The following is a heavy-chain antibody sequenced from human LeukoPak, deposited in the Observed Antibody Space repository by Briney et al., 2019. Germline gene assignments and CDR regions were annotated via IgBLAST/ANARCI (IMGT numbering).Heavy chain of an antibody. V-gene: IGHV3-30*03. J-gene: IGHJ6*04. CDR2: ISYDGSNK. CDR3: ARGSAMVRGVIINYYYGMDV. CDR1: GFTFSSYG. Sequence: GGSLRLSCAASGFTFSSYGMHWVRQAPGKGLEWVAVISYDGSNKYYADSVKGRFTISRDNSKNTLYLQMNSLRAEDTAVYYCARGSAMVRGVIINYYYGMDVWGKGTTVTVSS. D-gene: IGHD3-10*01.